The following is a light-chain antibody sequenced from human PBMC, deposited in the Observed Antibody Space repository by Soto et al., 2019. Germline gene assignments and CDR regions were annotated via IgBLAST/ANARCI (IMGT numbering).Light chain of an antibody. CDR1: ALPKQY. Sequence: SSELTQPPSVSVSPGQTARLTCSGDALPKQYAYWYQQKPGQAPVLVIYKDSERPSGIPERCSGSSSGTTVTLTISGVQAEDEADYYCQSADSSGTYPVFGGGTQLTVL. V-gene: IGLV3-25*03. J-gene: IGLJ7*01. CDR3: QSADSSGTYPV. CDR2: KDS.